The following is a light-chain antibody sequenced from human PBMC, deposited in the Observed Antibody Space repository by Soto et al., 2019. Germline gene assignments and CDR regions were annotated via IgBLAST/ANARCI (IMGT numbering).Light chain of an antibody. J-gene: IGLJ1*01. CDR1: SSNIGAGYD. CDR3: LSYNSTVSGWS. V-gene: IGLV1-40*01. CDR2: GNS. Sequence: GLTQPRLMLGARGQRVTISCTGSSSNIGAGYDVHWYQQLPGTAPKLLIYGNSNRPSGVPDRFSGSKSGTSASLAITGLQAEDEADYYCLSYNSTVSGWSFGIGIQVTV.